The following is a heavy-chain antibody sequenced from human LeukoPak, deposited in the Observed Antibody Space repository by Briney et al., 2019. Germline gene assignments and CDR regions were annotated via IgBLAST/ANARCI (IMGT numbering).Heavy chain of an antibody. Sequence: PSETLSLTCAVYGGSFSTHYWSCIRQPPGKGLEWIGYIYYSGSTNYNPSLKSRVTISVDTSKNQFSLKLSSVTAADTAVYYCARGRWLQLPDYWGQGTLVTVSS. V-gene: IGHV4-59*08. CDR2: IYYSGST. J-gene: IGHJ4*02. CDR1: GGSFSTHY. D-gene: IGHD5-24*01. CDR3: ARGRWLQLPDY.